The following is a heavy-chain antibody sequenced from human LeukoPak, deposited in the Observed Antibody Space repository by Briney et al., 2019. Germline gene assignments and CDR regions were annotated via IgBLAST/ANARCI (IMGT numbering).Heavy chain of an antibody. V-gene: IGHV1-46*01. J-gene: IGHJ4*02. D-gene: IGHD6-13*01. CDR1: GYTLTSYY. Sequence: ASVKVSCKASGYTLTSYYMHWVRQAPGQGLEWMGIINPSGGSTSYAQKFQGRVTMTRDTSTSTVYMELSSLRSEDTAVYYGARVAAAGTFDYWGQGTLVTVSS. CDR2: INPSGGST. CDR3: ARVAAAGTFDY.